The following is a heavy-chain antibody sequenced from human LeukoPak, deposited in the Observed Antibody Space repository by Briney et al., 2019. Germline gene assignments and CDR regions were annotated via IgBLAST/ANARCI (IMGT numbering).Heavy chain of an antibody. V-gene: IGHV4-4*07. J-gene: IGHJ4*02. D-gene: IGHD2-21*01. CDR3: AREVASLDY. CDR2: FSISGT. CDR1: GDSISNYY. Sequence: PSETLSLTCTVSGDSISNYYWSWIRQPAGKGLEWIGRFSISGTKNNPSLRSRVTMSVDTSKNQFSLKLSSVTAADTAVYYCAREVASLDYWGQGTLVTVSS.